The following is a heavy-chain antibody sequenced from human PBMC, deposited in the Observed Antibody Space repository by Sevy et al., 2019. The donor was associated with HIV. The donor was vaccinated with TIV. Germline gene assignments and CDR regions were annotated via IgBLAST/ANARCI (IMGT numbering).Heavy chain of an antibody. D-gene: IGHD2-2*01. CDR3: VRAIVIEGSF. V-gene: IGHV3-7*01. J-gene: IGHJ4*02. CDR2: IKYDGSEI. Sequence: GGSLRLSCAASGFNINTYWMNWVRQAPGKGLEWVANIKYDGSEIYYVDSVRGRFTISKDNARNLVYLQMNSLRAKDTALYYCVRAIVIEGSFWGQGTLVTVSS. CDR1: GFNINTYW.